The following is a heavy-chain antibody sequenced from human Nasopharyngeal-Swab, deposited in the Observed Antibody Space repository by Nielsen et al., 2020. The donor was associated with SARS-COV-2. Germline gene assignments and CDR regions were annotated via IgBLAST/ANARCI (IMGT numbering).Heavy chain of an antibody. V-gene: IGHV3-53*05. Sequence: GGSLRLSCAASGFTVSSNYMSWVRQAPGKGLEWVSVIYSGGSTYYADSVKGRFIISRDNSKNTLYLRMNSLRAEDTAVYYCARGNGSYYLYIWDNWGQGTLVTVSS. CDR3: ARGNGSYYLYIWDN. J-gene: IGHJ4*02. D-gene: IGHD1-26*01. CDR1: GFTVSSNY. CDR2: IYSGGST.